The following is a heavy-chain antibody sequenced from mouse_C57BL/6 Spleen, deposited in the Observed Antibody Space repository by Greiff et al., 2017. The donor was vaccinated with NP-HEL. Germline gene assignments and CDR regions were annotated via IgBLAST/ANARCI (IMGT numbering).Heavy chain of an antibody. CDR1: GYAFSSSW. CDR2: IYPGDGDT. V-gene: IGHV1-82*01. D-gene: IGHD1-1*01. CDR3: ARSYGSSLYFDV. Sequence: QVQLQQSGPELVKPGASVKISCKASGYAFSSSWMNWVKQRPGKGLEWIGRIYPGDGDTTYHGKFKGKATLTAEKSSSTAYMQLLRLTSEDSAVYFCARSYGSSLYFDVWGTGTTVTVSS. J-gene: IGHJ1*03.